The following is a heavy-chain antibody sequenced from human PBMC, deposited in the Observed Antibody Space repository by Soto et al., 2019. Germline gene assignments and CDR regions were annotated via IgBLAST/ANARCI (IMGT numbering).Heavy chain of an antibody. V-gene: IGHV3-21*01. Sequence: EVQLVESGGGLVKPGGSLRLSCAASGFTFSSYSMNWVRQAPGKGLEWVSSISSSSSYIYYADSVKGRFTISRDNAKNSLYLQMNSLRAEDTAVYYCARIKPHYYYGMDVWGQGTTVTVSS. CDR3: ARIKPHYYYGMDV. J-gene: IGHJ6*02. CDR2: ISSSSSYI. CDR1: GFTFSSYS.